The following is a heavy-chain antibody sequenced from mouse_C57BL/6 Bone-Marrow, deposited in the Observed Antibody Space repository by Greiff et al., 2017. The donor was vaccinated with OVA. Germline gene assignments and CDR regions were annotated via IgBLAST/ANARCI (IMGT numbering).Heavy chain of an antibody. CDR1: GFTFSDYY. D-gene: IGHD2-1*01. Sequence: EVKLVESGGGLVQPGGSLKLSCAASGFTFSDYYMYWVRQTPEKRLEWVAYISNGGGSTYYPDTVKGRFTISRDNAKNTLYLQMSRLKSEDTAMYYCARRRYGNYFDYWGQGTTLTVSS. CDR3: ARRRYGNYFDY. J-gene: IGHJ2*01. V-gene: IGHV5-12*01. CDR2: ISNGGGST.